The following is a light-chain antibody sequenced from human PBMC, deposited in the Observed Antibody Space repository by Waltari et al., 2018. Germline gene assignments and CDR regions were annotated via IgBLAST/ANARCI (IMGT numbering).Light chain of an antibody. J-gene: IGKJ1*01. V-gene: IGKV3-15*01. CDR1: QSVSSN. CDR2: GAS. CDR3: QQYNNWPPL. Sequence: IVMTQSPATLYVSPGEGATLSCRVSQSVSSNLAWYQRKPGQAPRLRIYGASTRATGLPGRFSGGGSGTEFTLTISSLQSEDFAVYYCQQYNNWPPLFGQGTKVEIK.